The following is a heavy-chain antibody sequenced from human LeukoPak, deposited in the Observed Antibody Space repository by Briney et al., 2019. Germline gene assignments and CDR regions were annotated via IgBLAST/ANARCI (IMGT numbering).Heavy chain of an antibody. CDR2: IYHSGST. D-gene: IGHD3-22*01. V-gene: IGHV4-4*02. CDR1: GGSISSSNW. J-gene: IGHJ4*02. CDR3: ARATTYYYDSSGYYYSRDFDY. Sequence: SGTLSLTCAVSGGSISSSNWWSWVRQPPGKGLEWIGEIYHSGSTNYNPSLKSRVTISVDKSKNQFSLKLSSVTAADTAVYYCARATTYYYDSSGYYYSRDFDYWGQGTLVTVSS.